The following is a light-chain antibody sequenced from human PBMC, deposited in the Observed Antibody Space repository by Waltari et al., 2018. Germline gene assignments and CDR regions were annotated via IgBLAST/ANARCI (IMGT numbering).Light chain of an antibody. CDR3: RSFARRTTWG. J-gene: IGLJ3*02. CDR1: SSDVGGYNL. Sequence: QSALTQPASVSGSPGQSITISCTGTSSDVGGYNLVSLYQQHPGKAPKLIIYDGNKGPSGVSNRFPGSKSGKTASLTISGLQAEDEADYYCRSFARRTTWGFGGGTTLTVL. CDR2: DGN. V-gene: IGLV2-14*02.